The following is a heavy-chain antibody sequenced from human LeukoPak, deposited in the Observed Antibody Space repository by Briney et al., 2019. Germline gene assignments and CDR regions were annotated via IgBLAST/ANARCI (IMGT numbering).Heavy chain of an antibody. J-gene: IGHJ4*02. CDR1: AGSISTNTYY. CDR2: IHHRGTT. D-gene: IGHD3-10*01. Sequence: SETLSLTSIVSAGSISTNTYYWGWIRLPPVKGLEWIGEIHHRGTTYYNPSLRSRVTISVDTSKNQFSLRLTSVTAADTAVYYCARVTYNGYQHFDYWGQGNLVTVS. V-gene: IGHV4-39*07. CDR3: ARVTYNGYQHFDY.